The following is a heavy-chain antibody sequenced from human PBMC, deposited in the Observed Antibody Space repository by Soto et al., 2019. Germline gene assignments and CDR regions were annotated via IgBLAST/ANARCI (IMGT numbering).Heavy chain of an antibody. V-gene: IGHV1-3*01. CDR2: INAGNGNT. CDR3: ARVGVTQYYYYYYYGMDV. CDR1: GYTFTSYA. Sequence: ASVKVSCKASGYTFTSYAMHWVRQAPGQRLEWMGWINAGNGNTKYSQKFQGRVTITRDTSASTAYMELSSLRSEDTAVYYCARVGVTQYYYYYYYGMDVWGQGTTVTVSS. D-gene: IGHD2-21*02. J-gene: IGHJ6*02.